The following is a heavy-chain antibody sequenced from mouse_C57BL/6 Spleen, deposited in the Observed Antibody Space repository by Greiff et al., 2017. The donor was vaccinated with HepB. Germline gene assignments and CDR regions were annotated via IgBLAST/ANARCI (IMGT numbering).Heavy chain of an antibody. V-gene: IGHV5-9*01. J-gene: IGHJ2*01. CDR1: GFTFSSYT. CDR3: ARRDYYGSSPLFDY. Sequence: EVKLVESGGGLVKPGGSLKLSCAASGFTFSSYTMSWVRQTPEKRLEWVATISGGGGNTYYPDSVKGRFTISRDNAKNTLYLQMSSLRSEDTALYYCARRDYYGSSPLFDYWGQGTTLTVSS. CDR2: ISGGGGNT. D-gene: IGHD1-1*01.